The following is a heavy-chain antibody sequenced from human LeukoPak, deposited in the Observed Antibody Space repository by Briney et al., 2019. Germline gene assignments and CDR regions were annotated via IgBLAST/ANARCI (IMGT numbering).Heavy chain of an antibody. D-gene: IGHD3-3*01. CDR2: FDPEDGET. CDR1: RYTLTELS. CDR3: ATVGFDFGVVKFPTNWFDP. V-gene: IGHV1-24*01. J-gene: IGHJ5*02. Sequence: ASVKVSCKVSRYTLTELSMHWVRQAPGKGLEWMGGFDPEDGETIYAQKFQGRVTMTEDTSTDTAYMELSSLRSEDTAVYYCATVGFDFGVVKFPTNWFDPWGQGTLVTVSS.